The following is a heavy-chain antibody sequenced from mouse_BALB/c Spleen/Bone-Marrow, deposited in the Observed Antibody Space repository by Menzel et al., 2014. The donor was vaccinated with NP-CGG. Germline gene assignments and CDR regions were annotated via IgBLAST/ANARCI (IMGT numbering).Heavy chain of an antibody. J-gene: IGHJ4*01. V-gene: IGHV2-6-7*01. CDR1: GFSLTGYG. CDR2: IWGDGST. Sequence: QVQLKDSGPGLVAPSQGLSITCTVSGFSLTGYGVNWVRQPPGKGLEWLGMIWGDGSTDYNSALKSRLSISKDNSKSQVFLKMNSLQTDDTARYYCAREPHYYAMDYWGQGTSVTVSS. CDR3: AREPHYYAMDY.